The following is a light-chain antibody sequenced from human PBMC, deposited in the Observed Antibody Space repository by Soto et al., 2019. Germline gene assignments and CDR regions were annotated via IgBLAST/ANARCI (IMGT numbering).Light chain of an antibody. Sequence: QSALTRPASVSGAPGQSLTISCTGTRIDVGGYNYVSWYQQHPGKAPKVMIYEVSNRPSGVSNRFSGSKSGNTASLTISGLQAEDEADYYCSSYVSRSTYLFGTGTKV. J-gene: IGLJ1*01. CDR1: RIDVGGYNY. CDR2: EVS. V-gene: IGLV2-14*01. CDR3: SSYVSRSTYL.